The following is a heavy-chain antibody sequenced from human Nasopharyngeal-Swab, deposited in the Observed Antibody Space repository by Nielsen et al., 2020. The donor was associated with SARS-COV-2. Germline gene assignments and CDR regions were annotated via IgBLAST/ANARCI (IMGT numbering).Heavy chain of an antibody. CDR2: INYRGIT. J-gene: IGHJ4*02. CDR1: GGSMDGHW. Sequence: SGTPSLTFTFSGGSMDGHWWSWIRQAPGKGVGGSAYINYRGITDYNPSLKSRVTILLDMSRNQFSLKVSSVTAADTAMYYCARYTTDWVSFDYWGQGTLVTVSS. D-gene: IGHD3-9*01. CDR3: ARYTTDWVSFDY. V-gene: IGHV4-59*11.